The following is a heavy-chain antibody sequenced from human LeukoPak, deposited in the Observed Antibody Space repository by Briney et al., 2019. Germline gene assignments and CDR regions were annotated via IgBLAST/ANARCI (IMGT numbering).Heavy chain of an antibody. D-gene: IGHD6-13*01. CDR3: ARSTGYSSTTPFDY. J-gene: IGHJ4*02. CDR1: GASISSDY. Sequence: SQSLSLACTVAGASISSDYWSWIRQPDGEGLEWIGRINTSGSTNYNPSLKIRVTISVDTSKNQFSLKLTSVTAADTAVYYCARSTGYSSTTPFDYWGQGTLVSVSS. CDR2: INTSGST. V-gene: IGHV4-4*07.